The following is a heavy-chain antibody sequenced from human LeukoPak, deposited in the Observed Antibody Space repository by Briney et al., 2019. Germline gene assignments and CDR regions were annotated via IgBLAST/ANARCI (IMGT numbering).Heavy chain of an antibody. J-gene: IGHJ4*02. V-gene: IGHV3-21*01. CDR3: ARAPVYCSSTSCYSPSGFDY. D-gene: IGHD2-2*01. CDR1: GFTFSSYS. CDR2: ISSSSSYI. Sequence: GGSLRLSCAASGFTFSSYSMNWVRQAPGKGLEWVSSISSSSSYIYYADSVKGRFTISRDNAKNSLYLQMNSLRAEDTAVYYCARAPVYCSSTSCYSPSGFDYSGQGTLVTVSS.